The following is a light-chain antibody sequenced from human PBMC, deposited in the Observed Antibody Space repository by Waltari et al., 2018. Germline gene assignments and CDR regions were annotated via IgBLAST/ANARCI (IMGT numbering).Light chain of an antibody. CDR2: DVE. CDR1: TSDILSYDY. V-gene: IGLV2-14*03. CDR3: ASYTSTPTLVV. J-gene: IGLJ2*01. Sequence: HSALTQPASVSGSPGQSITISCTGTTSDILSYDYVAWYQQHPDKVPKLLIYDVESRPSGVSNLFSGSKSGNTASLTISGLQAEDEADYYCASYTSTPTLVVFGGGTKVTVL.